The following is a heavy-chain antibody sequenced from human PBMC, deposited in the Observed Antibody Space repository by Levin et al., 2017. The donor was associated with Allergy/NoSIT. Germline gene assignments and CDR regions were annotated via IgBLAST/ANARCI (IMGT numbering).Heavy chain of an antibody. J-gene: IGHJ5*02. Sequence: SETLSLTCTVSGGSISSAYYHWDWIRQPPGMGLEWIGSIYYTGTTYYNPSLESRVNISADKSRNQFSLNLSSVTAADTAVYYCSRRGDPWGQGTLVTVSS. CDR1: GGSISSAYYH. CDR2: IYYTGTT. V-gene: IGHV4-39*01. CDR3: SRRGDP.